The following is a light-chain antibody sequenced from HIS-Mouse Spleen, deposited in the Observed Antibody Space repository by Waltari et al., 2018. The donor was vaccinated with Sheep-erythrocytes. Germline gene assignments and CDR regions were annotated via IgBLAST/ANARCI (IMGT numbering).Light chain of an antibody. CDR2: KAS. V-gene: IGKV1-5*03. J-gene: IGKJ4*01. CDR1: QSSSSW. CDR3: QQYNSYSPLT. Sequence: DIQMTQSPSTLFASVGDRGTITCRASQSSSSWLAWYQQEPGKAPKPLIFKASSLESGVPSRFSSSGSWTEFSLTISSLQPDDFATYYCQQYNSYSPLTFGGGTKVEIK.